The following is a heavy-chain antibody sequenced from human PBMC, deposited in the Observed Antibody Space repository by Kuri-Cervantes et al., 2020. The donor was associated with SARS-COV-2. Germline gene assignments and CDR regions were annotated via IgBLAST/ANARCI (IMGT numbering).Heavy chain of an antibody. CDR2: ISAYNGNT. J-gene: IGHJ4*02. Sequence: ASVKVSCKVSGYTLTELSMHWVRQAPGQGLEWMGWISAYNGNTNYAQKLQGRVTMTTDTSTSTAYMELRSLRSDDTAVYYCARGGGYGDHDLWGQGTLVTVSS. V-gene: IGHV1-18*01. D-gene: IGHD4-17*01. CDR1: GYTLTELS. CDR3: ARGGGYGDHDL.